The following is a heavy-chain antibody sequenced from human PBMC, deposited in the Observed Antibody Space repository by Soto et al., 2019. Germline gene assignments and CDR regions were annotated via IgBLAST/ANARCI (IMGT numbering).Heavy chain of an antibody. CDR3: AKGRGYTYTGGSALDY. CDR2: ISWDSGNI. V-gene: IGHV3-9*01. D-gene: IGHD5-18*01. J-gene: IGHJ4*02. Sequence: DVQLVESGGGSVQPGRSLRLSCAGSGFTFDDYAVHWVRQAPGKGLEWVSGISWDSGNIVYADSVKGRFTISRDNAKNYLFLQMNSLRREDTAIYYCAKGRGYTYTGGSALDYWGQGTLVTVSS. CDR1: GFTFDDYA.